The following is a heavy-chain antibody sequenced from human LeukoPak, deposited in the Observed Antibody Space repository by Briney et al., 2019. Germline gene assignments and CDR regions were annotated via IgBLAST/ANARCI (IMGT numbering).Heavy chain of an antibody. CDR3: AKEGGHGYIREFDY. CDR2: ISGYNGNT. J-gene: IGHJ4*02. Sequence: ASVKVSCKASGYTFTIYGISWVRQAPGQGLEWMGWISGYNGNTKYAQKLQDRVTMTTDTSTSTAYMGLRSLRSDDTAVYYCAKEGGHGYIREFDYWGQGTLVTVSS. CDR1: GYTFTIYG. V-gene: IGHV1-18*01. D-gene: IGHD5-24*01.